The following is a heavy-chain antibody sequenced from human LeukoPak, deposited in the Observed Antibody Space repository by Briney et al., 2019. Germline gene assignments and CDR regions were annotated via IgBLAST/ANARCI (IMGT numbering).Heavy chain of an antibody. J-gene: IGHJ4*02. D-gene: IGHD6-13*01. CDR2: IYSSGST. CDR1: GFNVSNNY. V-gene: IGHV3-66*03. Sequence: GGSLRLSCAASGFNVSNNYMTWVRQAPGKGLEWVSLIYSSGSTYYADSVKGRFTISRDNSKNTLYLQMNSLRAEDTAVYYCARDVSKAAAGYDYWGQGTLVTVSS. CDR3: ARDVSKAAAGYDY.